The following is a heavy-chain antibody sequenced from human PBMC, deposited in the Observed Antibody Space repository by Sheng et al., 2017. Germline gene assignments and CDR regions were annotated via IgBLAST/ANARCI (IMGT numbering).Heavy chain of an antibody. Sequence: QLHLHESGPGLVRPSETLSLTCTVSGDSISSSSYYWGWIRQPPGKGLEWIGTMYYSGSTYYNPSLKSRVTISIDTSKNQFSLKLRSVTAADTAVYYCARDYDIFTGGYNYHGMDVWGQGTTVTVSS. CDR3: ARDYDIFTGGYNYHGMDV. CDR2: MYYSGST. D-gene: IGHD3-9*01. J-gene: IGHJ6*02. CDR1: GDSISSSSYY. V-gene: IGHV4-39*07.